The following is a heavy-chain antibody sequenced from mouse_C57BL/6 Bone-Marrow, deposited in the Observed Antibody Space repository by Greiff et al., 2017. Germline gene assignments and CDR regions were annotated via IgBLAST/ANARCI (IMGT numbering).Heavy chain of an antibody. CDR3: ARRGYGNYWFAY. CDR1: GFTFSSYG. CDR2: ISSGGSYT. V-gene: IGHV5-6*01. D-gene: IGHD2-10*02. Sequence: EVKLVESGGDLVKPGGSLKLSCAASGFTFSSYGMSWVRQTPDKRLEWVANISSGGSYTYYPESVKGRFTISRDNAKNTRYLQMSSLESEDTAMYYCARRGYGNYWFAYWGQGTLVTVSA. J-gene: IGHJ3*01.